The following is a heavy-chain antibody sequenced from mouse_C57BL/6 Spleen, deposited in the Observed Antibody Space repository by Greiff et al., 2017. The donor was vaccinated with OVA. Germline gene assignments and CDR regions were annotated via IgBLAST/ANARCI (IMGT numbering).Heavy chain of an antibody. CDR2: IRSKSNNYAT. J-gene: IGHJ4*01. CDR1: GFSFNTYA. CDR3: VRDGYSAIYPYSAMVY. V-gene: IGHV10-1*01. D-gene: IGHD2-1*01. Sequence: DVKLQESGGGLVQPQGSLKLSCAASGFSFNTYAMNWVRQAPGTGLEWVARIRSKSNNYATYYADSVKDRFTISRDDSESMLYLQLHNLYTDAPSMYYCVRDGYSAIYPYSAMVYWRQGPSVPVSS.